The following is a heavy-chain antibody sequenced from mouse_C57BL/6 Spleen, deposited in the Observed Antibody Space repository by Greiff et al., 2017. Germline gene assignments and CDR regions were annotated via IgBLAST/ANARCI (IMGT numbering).Heavy chain of an antibody. CDR2: INPNNGGT. V-gene: IGHV1-26*01. J-gene: IGHJ4*01. Sequence: VQLQHSGPELVKPGASVKISCKASGFTFTDYYMHWVKQSHGKSLEWIGNINPNNGGTSYTKKFKGQGTLTVDKSSSTAYMELRRRTAEDSAVYYCARNWEEAKDDRGQGPSVTVST. D-gene: IGHD4-1*01. CDR1: GFTFTDYY. CDR3: ARNWEEAKDD.